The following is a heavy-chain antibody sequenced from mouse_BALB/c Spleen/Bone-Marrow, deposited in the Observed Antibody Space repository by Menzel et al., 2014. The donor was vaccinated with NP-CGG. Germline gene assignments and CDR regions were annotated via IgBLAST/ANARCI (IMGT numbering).Heavy chain of an antibody. CDR3: TRRGNWDDFDV. CDR2: ISSGSTAI. V-gene: IGHV5-17*02. CDR1: GFTFSSFG. D-gene: IGHD4-1*01. J-gene: IGHJ1*01. Sequence: EVKLVESGGGLVQPGGSRKLSCAASGFTFSSFGMHWVRQAPEKGLEWVAYISSGSTAIFYADTVKGRFTISRDNPKNTLFLQMTSLRSEDTAMYYCTRRGNWDDFDVWGAGTTVTVSS.